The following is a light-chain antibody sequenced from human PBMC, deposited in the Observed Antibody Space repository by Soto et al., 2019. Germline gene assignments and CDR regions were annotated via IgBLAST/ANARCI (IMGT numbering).Light chain of an antibody. J-gene: IGKJ1*01. CDR2: GAS. CDR1: HSIFYN. CDR3: QQYNDWART. Sequence: EIVMTQSPATLSVSPGERVTLSCRASHSIFYNLAWYQQKPGQAPGLLIHGASTKATGIAATFSGSGSGTEFTLTISSLQSEDFAVYYCQQYNDWARTFGQGTKVDIK. V-gene: IGKV3-15*01.